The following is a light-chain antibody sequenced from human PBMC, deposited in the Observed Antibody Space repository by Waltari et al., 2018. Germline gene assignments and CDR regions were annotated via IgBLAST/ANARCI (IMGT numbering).Light chain of an antibody. CDR3: QQSKIWPA. Sequence: EIVMTQSPAPLSVSPGEGATLSCRASQGINSDFAWYQHKPGQAPRLLIDGASTRAAGVPARFSGSGSGTEFTLTISSLQSEDFGVYYCQQSKIWPAFGQGTKVEIK. J-gene: IGKJ1*01. V-gene: IGKV3-15*01. CDR2: GAS. CDR1: QGINSD.